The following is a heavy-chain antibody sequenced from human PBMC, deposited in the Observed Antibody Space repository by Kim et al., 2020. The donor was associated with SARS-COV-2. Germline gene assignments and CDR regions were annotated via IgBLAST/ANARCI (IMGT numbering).Heavy chain of an antibody. D-gene: IGHD2-15*01. V-gene: IGHV3-64D*09. J-gene: IGHJ4*02. Sequence: SVKGGFTISRDNSKNTVYLQMSSLRAEDTGVYYCVKVSDCSGGTCYDPPYWGRGTLVTVSS. CDR3: VKVSDCSGGTCYDPPY.